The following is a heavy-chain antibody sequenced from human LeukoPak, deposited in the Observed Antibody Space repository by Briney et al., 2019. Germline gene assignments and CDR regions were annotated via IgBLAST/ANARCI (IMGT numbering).Heavy chain of an antibody. CDR1: GFTFSSYG. J-gene: IGHJ6*03. V-gene: IGHV3-30*03. CDR2: LSSVGSNQ. CDR3: ARGDRGFWSGFSSYYYMDV. Sequence: RGSLRLSCAASGFTFSSYGMHWVRPVPDKGRGWVGVLSSVGSNQYYADSVKGGFTISRDNSKNTLYLQMNSLRAEDTAVYYCARGDRGFWSGFSSYYYMDVWGKGTTVTVSS. D-gene: IGHD3-3*01.